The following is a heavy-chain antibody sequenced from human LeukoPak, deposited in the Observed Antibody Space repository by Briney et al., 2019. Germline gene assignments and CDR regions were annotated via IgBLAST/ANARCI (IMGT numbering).Heavy chain of an antibody. J-gene: IGHJ4*02. V-gene: IGHV3-23*01. CDR1: GFTFSSYA. CDR2: ISGSGGTT. CDR3: AKGITSHDFFSRGD. Sequence: GGSLRLSCAASGFTFSSYAMSWVRQAPGKGLEWVSVISGSGGTTHYADSVKGRFTISRDNSKNTLYLQVNSLRAEDTAIYYCAKGITSHDFFSRGDWGQGTLVTVSS. D-gene: IGHD3-10*01.